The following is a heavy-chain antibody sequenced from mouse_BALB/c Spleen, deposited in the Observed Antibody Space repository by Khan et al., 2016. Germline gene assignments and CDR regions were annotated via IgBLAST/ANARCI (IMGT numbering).Heavy chain of an antibody. V-gene: IGHV14-3*02. CDR3: ASVLYYYGSSYYAMDY. CDR2: IDPANGNT. CDR1: GFNIKDTY. Sequence: VQLQQPGAESVKPGASVKLSCTATGFNIKDTYMYWVKQRPEQGLEWIGRIDPANGNTKYVPKFQGKATITADTSSNTAYLQLSSLTSEDTAVYYCASVLYYYGSSYYAMDYWGQGTSVTVSS. D-gene: IGHD1-1*01. J-gene: IGHJ4*01.